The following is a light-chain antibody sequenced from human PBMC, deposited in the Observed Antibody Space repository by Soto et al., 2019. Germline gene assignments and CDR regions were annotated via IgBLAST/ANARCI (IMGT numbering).Light chain of an antibody. Sequence: QSALTQPPSASGSPGQSVTISCTGASSDVGKYNFVSWYQHHPGKAPKLMIYDVTERPSGVPDRFSGSKSGNTASLTVSGLQAEDEADYYCTTYAGSSIPVVFGGGTKVTVL. CDR1: SSDVGKYNF. CDR3: TTYAGSSIPVV. J-gene: IGLJ2*01. V-gene: IGLV2-8*01. CDR2: DVT.